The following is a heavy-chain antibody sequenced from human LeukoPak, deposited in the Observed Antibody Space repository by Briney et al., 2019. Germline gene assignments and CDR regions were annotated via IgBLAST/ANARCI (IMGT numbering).Heavy chain of an antibody. D-gene: IGHD2-15*01. CDR2: IKQDGSEK. CDR1: GFTFSSYA. J-gene: IGHJ4*02. V-gene: IGHV3-7*01. CDR3: AREGSDCSGGSCYWGFDY. Sequence: PGGSLRLSCAVSGFTFSSYAMHWVRQAPGKGLEWVANIKQDGSEKYYVDSVKGRFTISRDNSLYLQMNSLRAEDTAVYYCAREGSDCSGGSCYWGFDYWGQGTLVTVSS.